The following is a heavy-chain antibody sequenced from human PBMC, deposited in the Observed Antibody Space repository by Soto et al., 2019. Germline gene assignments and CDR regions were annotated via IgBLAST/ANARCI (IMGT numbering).Heavy chain of an antibody. D-gene: IGHD4-17*01. J-gene: IGHJ4*02. CDR1: GFTFSSYA. CDR3: AKGLETMTTVTTFDY. CDR2: IMGGGRRS. V-gene: IGHV3-23*01. Sequence: PGGSLRLSCAVSGFTFSSYAMSCVRQAPGKGLEWVSVIMGGGRRSPYAASVKGRFTISRDNSKDTLYLQMDSLRADDTAVYDCAKGLETMTTVTTFDYWGQGTLVTVSS.